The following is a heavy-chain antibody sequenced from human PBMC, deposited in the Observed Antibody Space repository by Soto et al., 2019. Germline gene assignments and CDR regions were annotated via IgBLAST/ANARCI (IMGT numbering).Heavy chain of an antibody. CDR2: INPNSGGT. CDR3: ARAAAGDYYDYYYGMDV. J-gene: IGHJ6*02. Sequence: QVQLVQSGAEVKKPGASVKVSCKASGYTFTGYYMHWVRQAPGQGLEWMGWINPNSGGTNYAQKFQGWVTMTRDTSISAAYMELSRLRSDDTAVYYCARAAAGDYYDYYYGMDVWGQGTTVTVSS. V-gene: IGHV1-2*04. D-gene: IGHD6-13*01. CDR1: GYTFTGYY.